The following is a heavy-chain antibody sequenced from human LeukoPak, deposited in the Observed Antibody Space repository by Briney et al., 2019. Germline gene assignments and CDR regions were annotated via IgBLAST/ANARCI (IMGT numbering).Heavy chain of an antibody. D-gene: IGHD3-16*02. CDR1: GYTFTSYG. CDR3: ARNAITFGGVIVPNDY. Sequence: ASVKVSCKASGYTFTSYGISWVRQAPGQGLEWMGWISAYNGNTNYAQKLQGRVTMTTDTSTSTDYMELRSLRSDDTAVYYCARNAITFGGVIVPNDYWGQGTLVTVSS. J-gene: IGHJ4*02. V-gene: IGHV1-18*01. CDR2: ISAYNGNT.